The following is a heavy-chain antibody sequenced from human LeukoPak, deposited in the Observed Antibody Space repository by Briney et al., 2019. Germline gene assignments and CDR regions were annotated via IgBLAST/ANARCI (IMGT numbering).Heavy chain of an antibody. Sequence: PGGSLRLSCAASGFTFSSYSMNWVRQAPGKGLEWVSSISSSSSYIYYAESVKGRFTISRDNAKNSLYLQMNSLRAEDTAVYYCARSGASNNVPAYWGQGTLVTVSS. CDR2: ISSSSSYI. CDR3: ARSGASNNVPAY. V-gene: IGHV3-21*01. J-gene: IGHJ4*02. CDR1: GFTFSSYS. D-gene: IGHD4/OR15-4a*01.